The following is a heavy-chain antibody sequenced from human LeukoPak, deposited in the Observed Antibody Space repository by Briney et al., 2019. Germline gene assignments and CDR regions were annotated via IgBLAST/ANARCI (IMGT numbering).Heavy chain of an antibody. CDR2: IWYDGSNK. V-gene: IGHV3-33*01. J-gene: IGHJ4*02. Sequence: GGSLRLSCAASGLIFSSYGMHWVRQAPGKGLEWVAVIWYDGSNKYYADSVKGRFTISRDNSKNTLYLQMDSLRVEDTAVYYCARVLQYCSTTNCYIDYWGQGTLVTVSS. CDR3: ARVLQYCSTTNCYIDY. CDR1: GLIFSSYG. D-gene: IGHD2-2*02.